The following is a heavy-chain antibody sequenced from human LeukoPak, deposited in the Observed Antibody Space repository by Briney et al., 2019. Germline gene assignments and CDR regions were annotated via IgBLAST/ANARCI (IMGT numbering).Heavy chain of an antibody. CDR1: GFTFNTNA. CDR3: AKCGNSGCHLIDY. V-gene: IGHV3-23*01. D-gene: IGHD5-12*01. J-gene: IGHJ4*02. CDR2: ISGRTGGT. Sequence: GGSLRLSCAASGFTFNTNAMSWVRQAPGKGLEWVSAISGRTGGTYYADSVKGRFTISRDNSKNTLYLQMDSLRAEDTAVYYCAKCGNSGCHLIDYWGQGTLVTVSS.